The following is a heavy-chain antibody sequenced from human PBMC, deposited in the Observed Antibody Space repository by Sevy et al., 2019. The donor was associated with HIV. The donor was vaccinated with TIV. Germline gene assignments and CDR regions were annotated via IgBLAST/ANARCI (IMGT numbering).Heavy chain of an antibody. CDR1: GLTFSRHW. V-gene: IGHV3-7*01. CDR2: INQDGSEE. CDR3: ASDYS. J-gene: IGHJ4*02. Sequence: GGSLSLSCAASGLTFSRHWMTWVRQAPGKGLEWVDNINQDGSEEFYVDTVKGRFTISRYNAKNSLHLQMISLRVEDTAMYYCASDYSWGQGTLVTVSS.